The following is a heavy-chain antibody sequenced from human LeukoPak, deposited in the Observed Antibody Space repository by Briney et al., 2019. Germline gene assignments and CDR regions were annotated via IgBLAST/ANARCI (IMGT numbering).Heavy chain of an antibody. V-gene: IGHV4-31*03. CDR3: ARAAPTYYDFWSGYSYFDY. CDR1: GGSISSGGYY. J-gene: IGHJ4*02. D-gene: IGHD3-3*01. CDR2: IYYCGST. Sequence: PSQTLSLTCTVSGGSISSGGYYWSWIRQHPGQGLAWFGYIYYCGSTYYNPSLKSRVTISVDTSKNQFSLKLSSVTAADTAVYYCARAAPTYYDFWSGYSYFDYWGQGTLVTVSS.